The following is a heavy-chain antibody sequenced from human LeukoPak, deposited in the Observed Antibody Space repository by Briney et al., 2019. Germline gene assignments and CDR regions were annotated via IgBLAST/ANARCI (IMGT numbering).Heavy chain of an antibody. CDR3: ARDAGRGSGYYYYMDV. D-gene: IGHD3-3*01. CDR2: IYYSGIT. V-gene: IGHV4-39*07. Sequence: PSETLSLTCTISGGSINSTTYYWGWIRQPPGKGLEWIGTIYYSGITYYNPSLKSRVSISVDTSKIQFSLKLNSVTAADTAVYYCARDAGRGSGYYYYMDVWGKGTTVTVSS. J-gene: IGHJ6*03. CDR1: GGSINSTTYY.